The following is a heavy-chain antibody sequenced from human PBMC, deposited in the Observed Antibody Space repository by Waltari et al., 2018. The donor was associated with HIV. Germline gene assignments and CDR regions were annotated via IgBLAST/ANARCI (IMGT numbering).Heavy chain of an antibody. CDR1: GFTFSRYA. J-gene: IGHJ4*02. CDR2: IRYDGSNK. V-gene: IGHV3-30*02. Sequence: QVQLVESGGGVVQPGGSLRLACAASGFTFSRYAIHWVRRAPGKGLEWVAFIRYDGSNKYYADSVKGRFTISRDNSKNTLYLQMNSLRAEDTAVYYCAKDRYDSSGYYYGYWGQGTLVTVSS. CDR3: AKDRYDSSGYYYGY. D-gene: IGHD3-22*01.